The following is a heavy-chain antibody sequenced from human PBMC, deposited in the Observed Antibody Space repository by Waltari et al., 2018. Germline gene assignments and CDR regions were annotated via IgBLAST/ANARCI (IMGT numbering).Heavy chain of an antibody. CDR2: IKGVGSRK. CDR3: ARDDSSSGSYDAFDI. V-gene: IGHV3-7*01. D-gene: IGHD3-22*01. CDR1: GFSFSHYW. Sequence: EVQLVESGGGLVQPGGSLRLSCAASGFSFSHYWMSWVRQAPGKGRGWVAEIKGVGSRKYYLDSVRGRFSISRDNTKNSVDLQMNSLRAEDTAVYYCARDDSSSGSYDAFDIWGQGTMVAVSS. J-gene: IGHJ3*02.